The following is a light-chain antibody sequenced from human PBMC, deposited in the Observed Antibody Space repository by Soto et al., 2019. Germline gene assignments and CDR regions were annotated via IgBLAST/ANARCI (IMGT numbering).Light chain of an antibody. V-gene: IGKV3-15*01. CDR3: QQYNNGVT. Sequence: EIVMTQSPATLSVSPGERATLSCRASQSVSSNLAWYQQKPGQAPRLLIYGASTRATGIPARFSGSGSGTEFTLTISSLQSEDFAVYYCQQYNNGVTFGQRTKVDIK. CDR1: QSVSSN. J-gene: IGKJ1*01. CDR2: GAS.